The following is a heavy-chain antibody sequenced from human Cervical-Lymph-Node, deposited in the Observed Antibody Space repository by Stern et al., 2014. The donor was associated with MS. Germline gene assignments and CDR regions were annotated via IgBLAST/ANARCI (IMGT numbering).Heavy chain of an antibody. CDR1: GGTFRSYG. V-gene: IGHV1-69*01. CDR2: IIPIFGVT. D-gene: IGHD3-9*01. CDR3: ARHFDWLLGAEDYGMDV. J-gene: IGHJ6*02. Sequence: MQLVESGAEVKQPGSSVNVSCKASGGTFRSYGFSWVRQAPGQGLEWMGGIIPIFGVTNYEQKYRGRVTIIADESTNTVYMELSSLRSEDTAVYYCARHFDWLLGAEDYGMDVWGQGTTVTVSS.